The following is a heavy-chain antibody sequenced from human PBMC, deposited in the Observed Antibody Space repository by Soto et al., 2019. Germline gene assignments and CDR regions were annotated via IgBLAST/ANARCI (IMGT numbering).Heavy chain of an antibody. J-gene: IGHJ6*02. CDR2: ISGSGGST. V-gene: IGHV3-23*01. Sequence: PGGSLRLSCAASGFTFSSYAMSWVRQAPGKGLEWVSAISGSGGSTYYADSVKGRFTISRDNSKNTLYLQMNSLRAEDTAVYYCAKDITGTTIYYYYYGMDVWGQGTTVTVSS. D-gene: IGHD1-7*01. CDR3: AKDITGTTIYYYYYGMDV. CDR1: GFTFSSYA.